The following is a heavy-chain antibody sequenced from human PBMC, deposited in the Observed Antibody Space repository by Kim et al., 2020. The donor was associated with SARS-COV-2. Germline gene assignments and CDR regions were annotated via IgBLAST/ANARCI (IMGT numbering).Heavy chain of an antibody. V-gene: IGHV1-46*01. CDR2: INPSGGST. Sequence: ASVKVSCKASGYTFTSYYMHWVRQAPGQGLEWMGIINPSGGSTSYAQKFQGRVTMTRDTSTSTVYMELSSLRSEDTAVYYCASGYSSSWHYYYGMDVWGQGTTITVSS. CDR3: ASGYSSSWHYYYGMDV. CDR1: GYTFTSYY. J-gene: IGHJ6*02. D-gene: IGHD6-13*01.